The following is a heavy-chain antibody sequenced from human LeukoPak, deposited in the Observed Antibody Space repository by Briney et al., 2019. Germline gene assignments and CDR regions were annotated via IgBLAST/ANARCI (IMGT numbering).Heavy chain of an antibody. J-gene: IGHJ5*02. CDR3: ARGLPHYYYDSSGYENWFDP. Sequence: PSETLSLTCTVSGGSISSYYWSWLRQPAGKGLEWIGRIYTSGSTNYNPSLKSRVTMSVDTSKNQFSLKLSSVTAADTAVYYCARGLPHYYYDSSGYENWFDPWGQGTLVTVSS. D-gene: IGHD3-22*01. CDR1: GGSISSYY. CDR2: IYTSGST. V-gene: IGHV4-4*07.